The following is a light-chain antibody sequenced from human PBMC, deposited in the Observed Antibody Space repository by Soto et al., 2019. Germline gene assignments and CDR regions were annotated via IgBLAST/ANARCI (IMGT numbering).Light chain of an antibody. CDR2: TAS. V-gene: IGKV1-27*01. J-gene: IGKJ5*01. CDR1: QGIGNY. Sequence: DIQMTQSPSSLSASVGDRVTITCRASQGIGNYLTWFQQKPGKVPKLLIYTASTLQSGVPSRFSGSGSGTDFTLTISSLQPEDVATYYCQKYNTAPITFCQGTRLEI. CDR3: QKYNTAPIT.